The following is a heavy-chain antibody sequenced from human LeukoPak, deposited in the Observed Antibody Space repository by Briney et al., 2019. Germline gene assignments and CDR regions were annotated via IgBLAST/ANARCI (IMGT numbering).Heavy chain of an antibody. Sequence: PGGSLRLSCVASGFSLSNSWMHWVRQAPGKGLVWVSRISSDGSSTAYADSVKGRFTISRDTAKNTLYLQMNSLRDEDTAVYYCARAVPNSGLDYWGQGTLVTISS. D-gene: IGHD1-1*01. CDR1: GFSLSNSW. V-gene: IGHV3-74*01. CDR2: ISSDGSST. CDR3: ARAVPNSGLDY. J-gene: IGHJ4*02.